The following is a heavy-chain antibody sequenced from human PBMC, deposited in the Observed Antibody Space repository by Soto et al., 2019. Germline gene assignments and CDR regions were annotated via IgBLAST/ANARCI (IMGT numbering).Heavy chain of an antibody. Sequence: GYSLKISCKGSGYSFTSYWIAWVRQMPGKGLECMGIIYPGDSDTRYSPSFQGQVTISVDKSINTAYLQWSSLRASDTAIYYCARFRAPRRQLLSMYFHIWGLGTLVTV. CDR3: ARFRAPRRQLLSMYFHI. J-gene: IGHJ3*02. D-gene: IGHD1-26*01. CDR1: GYSFTSYW. V-gene: IGHV5-51*01. CDR2: IYPGDSDT.